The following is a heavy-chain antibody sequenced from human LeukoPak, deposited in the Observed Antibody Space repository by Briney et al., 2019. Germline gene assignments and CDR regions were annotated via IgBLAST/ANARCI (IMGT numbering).Heavy chain of an antibody. CDR2: IKYDGNEE. Sequence: GGSLRLSCAASGFTFSSYWMSWMRQAPGKGLEWVANIKYDGNEEYYVDSVKGRFTISRDNAKNSLYLQLNSLRVENTAVYYCKSGGAAPGSFDYWGQGTLVTVSP. CDR1: GFTFSSYW. CDR3: KSGGAAPGSFDY. J-gene: IGHJ4*02. V-gene: IGHV3-7*01. D-gene: IGHD1-1*01.